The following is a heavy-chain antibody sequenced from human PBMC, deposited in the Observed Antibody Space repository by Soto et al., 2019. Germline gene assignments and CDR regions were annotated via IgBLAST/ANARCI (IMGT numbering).Heavy chain of an antibody. CDR1: GGTFSSYA. CDR2: IIPIFGTA. V-gene: IGHV1-69*05. D-gene: IGHD1-1*01. Sequence: SVKVSCKASGGTFSSYAISWVRQAPGQGLEWMGGIIPIFGTANYPRKFQGRLTLTTDTSTSTVYMELSSLRSEDTAIYYCARDNNRPLDYWGPGTLVTVSS. J-gene: IGHJ4*02. CDR3: ARDNNRPLDY.